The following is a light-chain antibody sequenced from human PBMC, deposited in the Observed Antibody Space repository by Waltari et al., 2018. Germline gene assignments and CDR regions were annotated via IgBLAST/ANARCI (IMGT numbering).Light chain of an antibody. Sequence: DIQMTQSQSSLSASVGDRVTITCRTSQNINIFLNWYQQKPGKAPTVLVYTASRLQSGVPSRFSGSGSGTDFTLTINNLQPEDFATYYCQQSYSIPITFGQGTRLDIK. V-gene: IGKV1-39*01. CDR3: QQSYSIPIT. CDR2: TAS. J-gene: IGKJ5*01. CDR1: QNINIF.